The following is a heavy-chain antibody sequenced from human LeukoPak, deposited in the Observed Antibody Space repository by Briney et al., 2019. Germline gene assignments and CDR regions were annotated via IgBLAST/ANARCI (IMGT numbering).Heavy chain of an antibody. V-gene: IGHV3-23*01. CDR1: GFTFSSYA. CDR2: ISGSGGST. D-gene: IGHD2-21*01. J-gene: IGHJ6*04. Sequence: PGGSLRLSCAASGFTFSSYAMSWVRQAPGKGLEWVSAISGSGGSTYYADSVKGRFTISRDNSKNTLYLQMNSLRAEDSAMYYCARFGGDYYYYRVDVWGKGTTVTVSS. CDR3: ARFGGDYYYYRVDV.